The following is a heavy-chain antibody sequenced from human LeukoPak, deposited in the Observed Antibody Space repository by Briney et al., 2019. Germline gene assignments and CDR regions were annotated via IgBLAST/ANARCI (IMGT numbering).Heavy chain of an antibody. CDR2: ISSSGSTI. CDR3: ARDFDWTSASLGY. CDR1: GFTFSDYY. V-gene: IGHV3-11*01. D-gene: IGHD3-9*01. J-gene: IGHJ4*02. Sequence: GGPLRLSCAASGFTFSDYYMSWIRQAPGKGLEWVSYISSSGSTIYYADSVKGRFTISRDNAKNSLYLQMNSLRAEDTAVYYCARDFDWTSASLGYWGQGTLVTVSS.